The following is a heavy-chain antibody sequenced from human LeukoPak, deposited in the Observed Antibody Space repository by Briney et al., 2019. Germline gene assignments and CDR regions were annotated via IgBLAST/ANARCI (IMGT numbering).Heavy chain of an antibody. CDR1: GYTFTGYY. Sequence: VSVKVSCKASGYTFTGYYMHWVRQAPGQGLEWMGWNNPNSGGTNYAQKFQGRVTMTRDTSISTAYMELSRLRSDDTAVYYCARDIAVAGTNFDYWGQGTLVTVSS. V-gene: IGHV1-2*02. CDR3: ARDIAVAGTNFDY. J-gene: IGHJ4*02. D-gene: IGHD6-19*01. CDR2: NNPNSGGT.